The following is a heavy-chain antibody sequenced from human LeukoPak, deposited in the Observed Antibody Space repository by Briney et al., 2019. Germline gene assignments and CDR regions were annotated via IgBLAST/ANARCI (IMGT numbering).Heavy chain of an antibody. V-gene: IGHV4-30-4*08. J-gene: IGHJ3*02. D-gene: IGHD3-16*01. CDR1: AGSISSGDYY. CDR2: TYYSGTT. CDR3: ARGGYDYTWGSSSTFFAFDI. Sequence: SQTLSLTCTVSAGSISSGDYYWGWIRQPPGKGLEWIVFTYYSGTTYYNPSLKSRVTKSVDTSKNQFSLRLSSVTAADTAVYFCARGGYDYTWGSSSTFFAFDIWGQGTMVTISS.